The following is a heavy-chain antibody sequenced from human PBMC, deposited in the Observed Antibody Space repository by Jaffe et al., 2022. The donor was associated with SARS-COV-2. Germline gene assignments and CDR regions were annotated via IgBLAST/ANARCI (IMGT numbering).Heavy chain of an antibody. J-gene: IGHJ5*02. V-gene: IGHV4-39*01. CDR3: ASGILYYYGSGSPLGQPFDP. CDR2: IYYSGST. Sequence: QLQLQESGPGLVKPSETLSLTCTVSGGSISSSSYYWGWIRQPPGKGLEWIGSIYYSGSTYYNPSLKSRVTISVDTSKNQFSLKLSSVTAADTAVYYCASGILYYYGSGSPLGQPFDPWGQGTLVTVSS. CDR1: GGSISSSSYY. D-gene: IGHD3-10*01.